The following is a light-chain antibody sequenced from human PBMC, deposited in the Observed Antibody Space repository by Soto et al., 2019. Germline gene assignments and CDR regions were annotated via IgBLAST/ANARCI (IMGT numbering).Light chain of an antibody. V-gene: IGLV2-14*01. Sequence: QSALTQPASVSGSPGQSITISCTGSSSDVGGYNHVSWYQHHPGKAPKLMIYEVSSRPSGVSNRFSGSKSGNTASLTISGLQAEDEADYYCSSYPYRGSYKWVFGEGTKLTVL. CDR3: SSYPYRGSYKWV. CDR2: EVS. CDR1: SSDVGGYNH. J-gene: IGLJ3*02.